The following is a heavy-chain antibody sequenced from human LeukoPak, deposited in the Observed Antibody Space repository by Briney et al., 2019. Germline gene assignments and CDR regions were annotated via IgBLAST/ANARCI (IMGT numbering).Heavy chain of an antibody. J-gene: IGHJ3*02. CDR2: ISSSSSHM. Sequence: GGTLRLSCAASGFTFSSYSMAWVRQAPGKGLEWVSYISSSSSHMNYADSMKGRFTISRDNAKSAMYLEMDMLRVEGTAVYFCARDVRGLDAFDIWGQGTMVTVSS. CDR1: GFTFSSYS. V-gene: IGHV3-21*01. CDR3: ARDVRGLDAFDI.